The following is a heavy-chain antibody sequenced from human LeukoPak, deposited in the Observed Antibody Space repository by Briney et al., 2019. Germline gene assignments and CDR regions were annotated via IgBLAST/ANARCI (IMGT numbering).Heavy chain of an antibody. CDR3: ARDCRFRRVGATSYYFDY. D-gene: IGHD1-26*01. CDR1: GFTLSDYY. J-gene: IGHJ4*02. CDR2: ISSSGSTI. V-gene: IGHV3-11*04. Sequence: GGSLRLSCAASGFTLSDYYISWIRQAPGEGLGWGLYISSSGSTIYYADSVKGRFTISRDNAKNSLYLQMNSLRAEDTAVYYCARDCRFRRVGATSYYFDYWGQGTLVTVSS.